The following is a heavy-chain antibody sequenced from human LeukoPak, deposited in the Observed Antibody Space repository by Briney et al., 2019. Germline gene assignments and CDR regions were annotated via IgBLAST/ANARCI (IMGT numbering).Heavy chain of an antibody. D-gene: IGHD6-6*01. Sequence: SETLSLTCTASGGSISTYYWNWIRQPPGKGLEWIGYIYHSGSTNYNPSLQSRVTISVDTSKNQFSLNLNSVTAADTAVYYCARGGAARLHFQNWGQGTLVTVSS. CDR1: GGSISTYY. CDR3: ARGGAARLHFQN. J-gene: IGHJ1*01. V-gene: IGHV4-59*01. CDR2: IYHSGST.